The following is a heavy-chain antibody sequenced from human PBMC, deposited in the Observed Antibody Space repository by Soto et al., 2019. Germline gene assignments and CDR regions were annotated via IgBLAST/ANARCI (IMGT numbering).Heavy chain of an antibody. Sequence: ASVKVSCKASGYTFTGYYMHWVRQAPXKGLEWMGWINPNSGGTNYAQKFQGWVTMTRDTSISTAYMELSRLRSDDTAVYYCARNPRGPDSGYDYYFDYWGQGTLVTVSS. J-gene: IGHJ4*02. V-gene: IGHV1-2*04. CDR2: INPNSGGT. D-gene: IGHD5-12*01. CDR1: GYTFTGYY. CDR3: ARNPRGPDSGYDYYFDY.